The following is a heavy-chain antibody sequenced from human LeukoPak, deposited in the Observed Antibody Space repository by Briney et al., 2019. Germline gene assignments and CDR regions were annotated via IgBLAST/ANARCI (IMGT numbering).Heavy chain of an antibody. V-gene: IGHV1-69*05. D-gene: IGHD5-24*01. CDR2: IIPVFGTA. CDR1: GGTFSSYA. J-gene: IGHJ2*01. CDR3: ARTGGRDGYNYGWYFDL. Sequence: GSSVKVSCKASGGTFSSYAISWVRQAPGQGLEWMGGIIPVFGTANYAQKFQDRVTIVTDESTSTAYMELSSLRSEDTALYYCARTGGRDGYNYGWYFDLWCRGTLVTVSS.